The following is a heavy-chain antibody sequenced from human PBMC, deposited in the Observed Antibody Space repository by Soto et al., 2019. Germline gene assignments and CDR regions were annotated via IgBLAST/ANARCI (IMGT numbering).Heavy chain of an antibody. CDR1: GFTFISYW. J-gene: IGHJ4*02. Sequence: EVQLVESGGGLVQAGGSLRLSCAASGFTFISYWMSWVRQVPGKGLEWVANIKQDAGDKYYMDSVKGRFNISRDNAKNSLYLHMHSLRGEDTAVYYCATIAVQPTFDYWGEGTLVTVSS. CDR3: ATIAVQPTFDY. D-gene: IGHD6-19*01. CDR2: IKQDAGDK. V-gene: IGHV3-7*03.